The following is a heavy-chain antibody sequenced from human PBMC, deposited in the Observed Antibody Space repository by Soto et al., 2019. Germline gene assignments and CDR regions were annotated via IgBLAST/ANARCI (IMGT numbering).Heavy chain of an antibody. D-gene: IGHD3-10*01. CDR3: TRSPPSSYYGGSGTFDY. V-gene: IGHV4-4*02. Sequence: QLQLQESGPGLVRPSGTLSLTCAVPGGFTSTNNWWSWVRQPPGKGLEWIGDAYHSGSTEYNPSLKSRVSISVDKSKNQTSLKLTSATAADTAVYYCTRSPPSSYYGGSGTFDYWGQGTLVTVSS. J-gene: IGHJ4*02. CDR2: AYHSGST. CDR1: GGFTSTNNW.